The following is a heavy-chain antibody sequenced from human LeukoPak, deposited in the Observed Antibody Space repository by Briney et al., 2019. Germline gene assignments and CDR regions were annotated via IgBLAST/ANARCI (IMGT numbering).Heavy chain of an antibody. D-gene: IGHD2-2*02. Sequence: ASVKVSCKASGYTFTSYGISWVRQAPGQGVEWMGWISAYNGNTYFVQNLQGRVTMTTDTSTSTAYMELRSLRSDDTAVYYCAREEYCNSTTCYKAFDIWGQGTMVTVSS. J-gene: IGHJ3*02. CDR3: AREEYCNSTTCYKAFDI. CDR1: GYTFTSYG. CDR2: ISAYNGNT. V-gene: IGHV1-18*01.